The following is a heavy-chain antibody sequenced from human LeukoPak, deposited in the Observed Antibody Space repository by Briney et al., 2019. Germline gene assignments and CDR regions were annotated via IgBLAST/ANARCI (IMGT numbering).Heavy chain of an antibody. CDR2: ISYDGSNK. Sequence: GGSLRLSCAASGFTFSSYGMHWVRQAPGKGLEWVAVISYDGSNKYYADSVKGRFTISRDNSKNTLYLQMNSLRAEDTAVYYCAKVTTIFGVTSYDYWGQGTLVTVSS. D-gene: IGHD3-3*01. V-gene: IGHV3-30*18. CDR3: AKVTTIFGVTSYDY. CDR1: GFTFSSYG. J-gene: IGHJ4*02.